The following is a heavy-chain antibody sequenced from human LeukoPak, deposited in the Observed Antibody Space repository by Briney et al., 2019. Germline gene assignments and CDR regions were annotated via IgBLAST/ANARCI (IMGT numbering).Heavy chain of an antibody. Sequence: PGGYLRLYCVGSGFTFDDYAMHWVRQGPGKGLKWVSLISGDGGRTYYADSVKGRFTISRDNSKNSLYLEMNSLRTEDTALYYCAKDILSGFYETFDYWGQGTLVTVSS. V-gene: IGHV3-43*02. CDR1: GFTFDDYA. D-gene: IGHD6-19*01. CDR2: ISGDGGRT. J-gene: IGHJ4*02. CDR3: AKDILSGFYETFDY.